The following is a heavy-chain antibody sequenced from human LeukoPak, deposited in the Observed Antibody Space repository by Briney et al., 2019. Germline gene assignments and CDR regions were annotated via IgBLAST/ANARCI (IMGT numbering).Heavy chain of an antibody. D-gene: IGHD3-10*01. CDR3: ARDHYYGSGSYPLY. J-gene: IGHJ4*02. CDR1: GFTFSSYG. CDR2: IWYDGSNK. Sequence: GGSLRLSCAASGFTFSSYGMHWVRQAPGKGLEWVAVIWYDGSNKYYADSVKGRFAISRDNSKNTLYLQMNSLRAEDTAVYYCARDHYYGSGSYPLYWGQGALVTVSS. V-gene: IGHV3-33*01.